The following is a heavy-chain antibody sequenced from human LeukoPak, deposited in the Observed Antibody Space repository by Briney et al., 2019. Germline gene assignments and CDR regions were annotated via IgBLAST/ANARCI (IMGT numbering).Heavy chain of an antibody. J-gene: IGHJ4*02. CDR1: GFTFFTYS. CDR3: AKDSYGGYNDFGIDS. Sequence: GGSLRLSCAASGFTFFTYSMHWVRQAPGKGLEWLAVSSFDENNKYYADSVRGRFTISRDNFKNTVYLQMDSLRPEDTAIYYCAKDSYGGYNDFGIDSWGQGTLVSVSS. D-gene: IGHD5-12*01. CDR2: SSFDENNK. V-gene: IGHV3-30*18.